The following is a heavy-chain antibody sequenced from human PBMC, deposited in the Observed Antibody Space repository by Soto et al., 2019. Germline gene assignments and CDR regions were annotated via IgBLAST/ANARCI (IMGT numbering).Heavy chain of an antibody. Sequence: EVQLVESGGGLVQPGGSLRLSCSASGFTFSNYIMNWVRQAPGKGLEWVSHISTGSTTIHYADSVKGRFTISRDNAKNSVYLQMNSLRAEDTAVYHCARATWSGLYRDYYYMGVWGKGTTVTVSS. CDR2: ISTGSTTI. D-gene: IGHD3-3*01. J-gene: IGHJ6*03. V-gene: IGHV3-48*01. CDR3: ARATWSGLYRDYYYMGV. CDR1: GFTFSNYI.